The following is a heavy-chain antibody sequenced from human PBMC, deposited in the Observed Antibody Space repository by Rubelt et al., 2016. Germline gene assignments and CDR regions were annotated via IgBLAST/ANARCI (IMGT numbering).Heavy chain of an antibody. CDR2: ISAYNGNT. D-gene: IGHD4-23*01. Sequence: QVQLVQSGAEVKKPGASVKVSCKASGYTFTSYDINWVRQATGQGLEWMGWISAYNGNTNYAQKLQGRVTMTTDTSTSTAYMGLRSLRSDDTAVYYCARDVGGNSVLYYFDYWGQGTLVTVSS. V-gene: IGHV1-18*01. J-gene: IGHJ4*02. CDR1: GYTFTSYD. CDR3: ARDVGGNSVLYYFDY.